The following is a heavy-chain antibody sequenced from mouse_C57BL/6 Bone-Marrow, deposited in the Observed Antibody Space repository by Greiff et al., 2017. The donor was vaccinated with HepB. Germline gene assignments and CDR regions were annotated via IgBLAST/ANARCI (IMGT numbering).Heavy chain of an antibody. D-gene: IGHD2-1*01. J-gene: IGHJ1*03. CDR1: GYTFTSYW. V-gene: IGHV1-53*01. CDR2: INPSNGGT. Sequence: QVHVKQPGTELVKPGASVKLSCKASGYTFTSYWMHWVKQRPGQGLEWIGNINPSNGGTNYNEKFKSKATLTVDKSSSTAYMQLSSLTSEDSAVYYCAAFDLLPYWYFDVWGTGTTVTVSS. CDR3: AAFDLLPYWYFDV.